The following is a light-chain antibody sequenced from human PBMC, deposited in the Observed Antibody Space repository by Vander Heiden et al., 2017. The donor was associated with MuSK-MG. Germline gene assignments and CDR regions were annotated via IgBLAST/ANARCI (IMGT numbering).Light chain of an antibody. CDR1: KLGDKY. Sequence: SYELTQPPSVSVSPGQTASITCSGDKLGDKYACWYQQKPGQYPVLVMYQDRKRPAGIPERFSGSSSGNTATLTIRGTQAMDEADYYCQAGDSSTVVFGGGTKLTVL. V-gene: IGLV3-1*01. CDR2: QDR. J-gene: IGLJ2*01. CDR3: QAGDSSTVV.